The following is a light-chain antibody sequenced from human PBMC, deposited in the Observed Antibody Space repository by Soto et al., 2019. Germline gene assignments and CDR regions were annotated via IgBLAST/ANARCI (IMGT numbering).Light chain of an antibody. CDR3: VLYMGSGISV. V-gene: IGLV8-61*01. CDR1: SGSVSTSYY. CDR2: NTN. Sequence: QTVVTQEPSFSVSPGRTVTLTCGLSSGSVSTSYYPSWYQQTPGQAPRTLIYNTNTRSSGVPDRFSGSILGNKAALTITGAQADDESDYYCVLYMGSGISVFGGGTPLTVL. J-gene: IGLJ3*02.